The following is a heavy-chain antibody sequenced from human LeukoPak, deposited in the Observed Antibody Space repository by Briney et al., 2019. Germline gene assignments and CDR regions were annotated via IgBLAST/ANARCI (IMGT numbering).Heavy chain of an antibody. CDR1: GFTFSSYS. CDR3: ARSLAVAGFDY. J-gene: IGHJ4*02. Sequence: KSGGSLRPSCAASGFTFSSYSMNWVRQAPGKGLEWVSSISSSSSYIYYADSVKGRFTISRDNAKNSLYLQMNSLRAEDTAVYYCARSLAVAGFDYWGQGTLVTVSS. CDR2: ISSSSSYI. D-gene: IGHD6-19*01. V-gene: IGHV3-21*01.